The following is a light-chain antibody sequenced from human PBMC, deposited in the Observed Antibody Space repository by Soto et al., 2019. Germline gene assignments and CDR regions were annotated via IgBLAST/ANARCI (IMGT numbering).Light chain of an antibody. J-gene: IGLJ1*01. Sequence: QSVLTQPPSASGTPGQRVTISCSGSNSKIVSNTVNWYQQLPGTAPKLLIYSNNQRPSGVPDRFSGSKSGTSASLAIRGLQSEDEADYYCAAWDDSLDGRVFGTGTKVTVL. CDR2: SNN. CDR3: AAWDDSLDGRV. V-gene: IGLV1-44*01. CDR1: NSKIVSNT.